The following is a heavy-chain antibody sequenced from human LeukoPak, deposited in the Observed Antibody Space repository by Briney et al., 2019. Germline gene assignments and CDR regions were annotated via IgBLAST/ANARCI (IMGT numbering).Heavy chain of an antibody. J-gene: IGHJ6*03. CDR2: ISYDGSNK. Sequence: GGSLRLSCAASRFTFSSSTMNRVRQAPGKGLEWVAVISYDGSNKYYADSVKGRFTISRDNSKNTLYLQMNSLRAEDTAVYYCARCNYPYYYYYYMDVWGKGTTVTVSS. CDR1: RFTFSSST. V-gene: IGHV3-30*04. CDR3: ARCNYPYYYYYYMDV. D-gene: IGHD4-11*01.